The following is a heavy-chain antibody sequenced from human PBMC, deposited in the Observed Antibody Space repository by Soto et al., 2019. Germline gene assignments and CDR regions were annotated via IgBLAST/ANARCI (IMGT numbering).Heavy chain of an antibody. CDR1: GYNFPSYW. CDR2: IDPSDSYT. D-gene: IGHD4-4*01. Sequence: GESLKISCKGSGYNFPSYWISWVRQMPGKGLEWMGRIDPSDSYTNYSPSFQGHVTISADKSISAAYLQWSSLKASDTAMYYCARQGTTGYFYYYGLDVWGQGTTVTVSS. CDR3: ARQGTTGYFYYYGLDV. V-gene: IGHV5-10-1*01. J-gene: IGHJ6*02.